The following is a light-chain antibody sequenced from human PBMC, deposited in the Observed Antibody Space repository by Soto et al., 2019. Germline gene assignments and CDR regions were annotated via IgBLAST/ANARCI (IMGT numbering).Light chain of an antibody. J-gene: IGKJ3*01. CDR1: KNIRNY. CDR2: AAS. Sequence: TQFPSYRFASVGARATITVRPSKNIRNYLAWFQQKPGKAPKNLIYAASTLQNGVPSKFSGSGSGTDFTLTISSLQPEDFANYYCQQYNTYPFTFGPGTKVDIK. CDR3: QQYNTYPFT. V-gene: IGKV1-16*02.